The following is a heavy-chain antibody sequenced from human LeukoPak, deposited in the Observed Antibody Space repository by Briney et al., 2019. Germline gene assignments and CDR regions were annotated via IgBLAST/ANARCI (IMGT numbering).Heavy chain of an antibody. D-gene: IGHD2-15*01. V-gene: IGHV1-18*01. Sequence: GASVKVSCKASGYTFTTFGISWVRQAPGQGLEWVGWISAYNGYTNYAQKFQGRVTMTTDTSTSTVSMELRSLRSDDTAVYYCARDAGPPEWGWPKYTNALDIWGQGTMVTVSS. CDR1: GYTFTTFG. J-gene: IGHJ3*02. CDR3: ARDAGPPEWGWPKYTNALDI. CDR2: ISAYNGYT.